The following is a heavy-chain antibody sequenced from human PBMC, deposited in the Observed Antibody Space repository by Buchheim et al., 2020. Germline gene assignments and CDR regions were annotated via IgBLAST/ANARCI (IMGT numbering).Heavy chain of an antibody. V-gene: IGHV4-61*02. CDR3: ARETGEGYCSGGSCYSPFVYYGMDV. CDR1: GGSISSGSYY. Sequence: QVQLQESGPGLVKPSQTLSLTCTVSGGSISSGSYYWSWIRQPAGKGLEWIGRIYTSGSTNYNPSLKSRVTKSVDPSKNQFSLKLSSVTAADTAVYYRARETGEGYCSGGSCYSPFVYYGMDVWGQGTT. D-gene: IGHD2-15*01. J-gene: IGHJ6*02. CDR2: IYTSGST.